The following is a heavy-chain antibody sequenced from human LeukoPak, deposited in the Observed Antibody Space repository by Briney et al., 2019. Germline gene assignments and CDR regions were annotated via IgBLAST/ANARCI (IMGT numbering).Heavy chain of an antibody. D-gene: IGHD5-18*01. CDR1: GYSFTKYW. CDR3: ARSLGYSYGYGDY. Sequence: GESLKISCKGSGYSFTKYWISWVRQMPGKGLEWMGRIDPSDSYTNYSPSFRGHVTISVDKSINTAYLQWSSLTVSDTAMFYCARSLGYSYGYGDYWGQGTLVTVSS. J-gene: IGHJ4*02. V-gene: IGHV5-10-1*01. CDR2: IDPSDSYT.